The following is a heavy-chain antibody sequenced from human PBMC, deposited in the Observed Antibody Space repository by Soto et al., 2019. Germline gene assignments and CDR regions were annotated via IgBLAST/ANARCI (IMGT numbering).Heavy chain of an antibody. CDR3: AKGGGSNPEQDYWSCDL. CDR1: GFTFSSYA. J-gene: IGHJ2*01. CDR2: ISGSGGST. D-gene: IGHD1-26*01. Sequence: EVQLLESGGGLVQPGGSLRLSCAASGFTFSSYAMSWVRQAPGKGLEWVSAISGSGGSTYYADSVKGRFTISRDNSKNALYLQMNGLRAEATAVYYCAKGGGSNPEQDYWSCDLWGRGTLVTVSS. V-gene: IGHV3-23*01.